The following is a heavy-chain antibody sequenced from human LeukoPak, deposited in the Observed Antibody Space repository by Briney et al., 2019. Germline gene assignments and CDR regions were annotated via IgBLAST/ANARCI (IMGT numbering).Heavy chain of an antibody. Sequence: SVKVSCKVSGGTFSSYAISWVRQAPGQGLEWMGRIIPILGIANYAQKFQGRVTITADKSTSTAYMELSSLRSEDTAVYYCARAPGGYDPQFDYWGQGTLVTVSS. CDR1: GGTFSSYA. D-gene: IGHD5-12*01. CDR3: ARAPGGYDPQFDY. CDR2: IIPILGIA. J-gene: IGHJ4*02. V-gene: IGHV1-69*04.